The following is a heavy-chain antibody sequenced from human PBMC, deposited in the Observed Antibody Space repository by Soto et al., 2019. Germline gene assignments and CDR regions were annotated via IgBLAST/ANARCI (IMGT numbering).Heavy chain of an antibody. V-gene: IGHV3-9*01. CDR3: AKARIPGIEDYMDV. D-gene: IGHD2-15*01. J-gene: IGHJ6*03. Sequence: VQLVESGGALVQPGRSLRLSCAVPGFTFDDYGMHWVRQAPGKGLEWVSGISWNSGSMGYADSVKGRFTISRDNSKNSLYLQMNSLRPEDTALYHCAKARIPGIEDYMDVWGKGTTVTVSS. CDR1: GFTFDDYG. CDR2: ISWNSGSM.